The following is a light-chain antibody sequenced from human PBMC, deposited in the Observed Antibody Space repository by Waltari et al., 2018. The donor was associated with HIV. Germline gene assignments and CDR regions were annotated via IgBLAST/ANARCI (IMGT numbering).Light chain of an antibody. CDR1: SSNIGAGYD. CDR3: QSYDSSLSAVV. V-gene: IGLV1-40*01. CDR2: GNS. Sequence: SCTGSSSNIGAGYDVHWYQQLPGTAPKLLIYGNSNRPSGVPDRFSGSKSGTSASLAITGLQAEDEADYYCQSYDSSLSAVVFGGGTKLTVL. J-gene: IGLJ2*01.